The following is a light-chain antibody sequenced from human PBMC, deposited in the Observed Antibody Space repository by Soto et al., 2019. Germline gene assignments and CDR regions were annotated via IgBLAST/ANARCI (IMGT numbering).Light chain of an antibody. CDR2: DVS. Sequence: QSVLTQPASVSGSPGQSITISCTGTSSDVGGYNYVSWYQQHPGKAPKLMIYDVSNRPSGVSNRFSGSKSGNTASLTISGLQDEADADYYCSSYTSSSTLFGTGTKLTVL. CDR1: SSDVGGYNY. CDR3: SSYTSSSTL. J-gene: IGLJ1*01. V-gene: IGLV2-14*01.